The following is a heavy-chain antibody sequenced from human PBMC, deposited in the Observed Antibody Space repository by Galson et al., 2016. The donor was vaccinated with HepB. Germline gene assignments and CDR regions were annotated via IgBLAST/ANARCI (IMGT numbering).Heavy chain of an antibody. Sequence: SVKVSCKASGYIFDTSGISWVRQAPGQGLDWLGWISGHNGDTKYAQKFQGRVTMTKDSSTVTAYMHLRSLRTDDPAVYYCARDRYFGSGPRFDHWGQGTVVSASS. CDR3: ARDRYFGSGPRFDH. J-gene: IGHJ4*02. D-gene: IGHD3-10*01. CDR2: ISGHNGDT. V-gene: IGHV1-18*01. CDR1: GYIFDTSG.